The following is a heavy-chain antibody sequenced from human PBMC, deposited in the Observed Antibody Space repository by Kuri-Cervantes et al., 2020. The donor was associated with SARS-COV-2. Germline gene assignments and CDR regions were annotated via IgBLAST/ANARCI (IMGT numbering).Heavy chain of an antibody. J-gene: IGHJ6*02. CDR2: IHYSGST. D-gene: IGHD3-10*01. CDR3: GRLGVTKGSHYYGVDV. V-gene: IGHV4-59*01. CDR1: GGSISSYY. Sequence: SETLSLTCSVSGGSISSYYWSWMRQPPGKGLEWIGNIHYSGSTNYNNSLDSRVTISVDTSKNQLSLRLSSVTAADTAVYYCGRLGVTKGSHYYGVDVWGQGTTVTVSS.